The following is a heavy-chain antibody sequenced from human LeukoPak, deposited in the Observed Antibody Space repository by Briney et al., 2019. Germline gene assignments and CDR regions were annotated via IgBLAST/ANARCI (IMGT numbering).Heavy chain of an antibody. CDR2: ISGSGGST. V-gene: IGHV3-23*01. J-gene: IGHJ4*02. Sequence: GGSLRLSCAASGFTFSSYAMSWVRQAPGKGLEWVAAISGSGGSTYYADSVKGRFTISRDNSKNTLYLQMNSLRAEDTAVYYCAKSFGGTTVTTGYWGQGTLVTVSS. D-gene: IGHD4-17*01. CDR3: AKSFGGTTVTTGY. CDR1: GFTFSSYA.